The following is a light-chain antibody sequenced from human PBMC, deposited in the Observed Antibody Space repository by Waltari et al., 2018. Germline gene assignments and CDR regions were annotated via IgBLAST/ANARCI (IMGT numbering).Light chain of an antibody. CDR2: SNN. CDR3: AAWDDSLSGVV. J-gene: IGLJ2*01. V-gene: IGLV1-47*02. Sequence: QSVLTQPPSASGTPGQRVTISCSGSSPNIGSTYVYWYQQLPGTAPKLLSYSNNQRPSGVPDRFSGSKSGTSASLAISGLRSEDEADYYCAAWDDSLSGVVFGGGTKLTVL. CDR1: SPNIGSTY.